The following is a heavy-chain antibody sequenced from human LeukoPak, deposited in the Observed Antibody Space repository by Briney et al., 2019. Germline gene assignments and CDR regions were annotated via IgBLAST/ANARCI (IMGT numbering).Heavy chain of an antibody. CDR2: ISWNSGSI. J-gene: IGHJ6*02. CDR1: GGSISSYY. CDR3: AKGLRITIFGVVHYGMDV. Sequence: LSLTCTVSGGSISSYYWSWIRQPPGKGLEWVSGISWNSGSIGYADSVKGRFTISRDNAKNSLYLQMNSLRAEDTALYYCAKGLRITIFGVVHYGMDVWGQGTTVTVSS. D-gene: IGHD3-3*01. V-gene: IGHV3-9*01.